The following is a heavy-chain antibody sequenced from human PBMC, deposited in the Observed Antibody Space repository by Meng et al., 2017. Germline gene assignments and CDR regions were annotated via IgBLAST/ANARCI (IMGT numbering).Heavy chain of an antibody. Sequence: GGSLRLSCAASGFTFSSYGMHWVRQAPGKGLEWVAVIWYDGSNKYYADSVKGRFTISRDNSKNTLYLQMNSLRAEDTAVYYCARKGGYDSEYFDYWGQGTLVTVSS. J-gene: IGHJ4*02. CDR2: IWYDGSNK. D-gene: IGHD5-12*01. CDR3: ARKGGYDSEYFDY. CDR1: GFTFSSYG. V-gene: IGHV3-33*01.